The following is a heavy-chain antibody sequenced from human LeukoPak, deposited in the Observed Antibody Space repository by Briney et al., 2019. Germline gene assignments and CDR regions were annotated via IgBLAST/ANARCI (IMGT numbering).Heavy chain of an antibody. J-gene: IGHJ4*02. CDR2: INHSGST. V-gene: IGHV4-34*01. Sequence: PSETLSLTCAVYGGSFSGYYWSWIRQPPGKGLEWIGEINHSGSTNYNPSLKSRVTISVDTSKNQFSLKLSSVTAADTAVCYCARGSISGSRVGMFDYWGQGTLVTVSS. CDR1: GGSFSGYY. CDR3: ARGSISGSRVGMFDY. D-gene: IGHD1-26*01.